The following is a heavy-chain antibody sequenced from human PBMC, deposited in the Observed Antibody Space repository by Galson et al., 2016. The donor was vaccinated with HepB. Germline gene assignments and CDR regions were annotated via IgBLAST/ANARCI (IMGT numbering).Heavy chain of an antibody. CDR2: IKSKGDGGTT. J-gene: IGHJ4*02. Sequence: SLRLSCAASGFIFSNAWMTWVRQAPGKGLEWVGRIKSKGDGGTTDYAAPVKDRFTISRDDSKDMVYLQMNTLKVEDTAVYYCTRSLDLYYVDYWGQGTLVTVSS. V-gene: IGHV3-15*01. CDR3: TRSLDLYYVDY. CDR1: GFIFSNAW. D-gene: IGHD3-10*01.